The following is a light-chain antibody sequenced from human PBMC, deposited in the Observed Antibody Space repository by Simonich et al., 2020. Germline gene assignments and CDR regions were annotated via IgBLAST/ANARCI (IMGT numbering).Light chain of an antibody. CDR2: CAS. V-gene: IGKV3-20*01. J-gene: IGKJ1*01. Sequence: EIVLTQSPGTLSLSPGERATLSCRASQNVSSSYLAWYQQKPGKAPRLLIYCASSRATGIPDRFRGSGSGTDCTLTISRLEPEDFAVYYGQQYNNWPPWTFGQGTKVEIK. CDR3: QQYNNWPPWT. CDR1: QNVSSSY.